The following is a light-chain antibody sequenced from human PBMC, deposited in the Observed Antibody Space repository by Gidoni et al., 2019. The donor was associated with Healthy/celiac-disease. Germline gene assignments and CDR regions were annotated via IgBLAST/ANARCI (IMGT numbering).Light chain of an antibody. J-gene: IGKJ3*01. V-gene: IGKV3-20*01. CDR2: CAS. CDR1: QRVSSSY. Sequence: ERVLTPSPGTLSLSPGERATLSCRDSQRVSSSYLARYQQTPGQAPRLLIYCASSRATGIPDRFSGSGSGTDCTLTSSRLDPEDFAVYYFQQYCSSQITFGPGTKVDIK. CDR3: QQYCSSQIT.